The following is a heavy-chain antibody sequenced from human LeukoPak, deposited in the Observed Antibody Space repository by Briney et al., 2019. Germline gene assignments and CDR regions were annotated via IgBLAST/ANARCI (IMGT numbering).Heavy chain of an antibody. CDR3: ARDRDTAMEPYYYYYMDV. V-gene: IGHV3-33*01. D-gene: IGHD5-18*01. J-gene: IGHJ6*03. CDR2: IRYDGSNE. CDR1: GFTFSSYG. Sequence: GGSLRLSCAASGFTFSSYGMPWVRQAPGKGLEWVAVIRYDGSNEYYADSVKGRFTISRDNSKNTLYLQMNSLRAEDTAVYYCARDRDTAMEPYYYYYMDVWGKGTTVTVSS.